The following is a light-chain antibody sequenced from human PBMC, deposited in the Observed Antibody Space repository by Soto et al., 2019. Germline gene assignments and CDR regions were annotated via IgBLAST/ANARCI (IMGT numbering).Light chain of an antibody. Sequence: DIQLTQSPASLSASIGDRVTITCRASRSVAYFLNWYQHKPGKAPELLIYAASTLETGVPSRFSGTYSGTDFALTISHLHPEDFGTYFCQQSYSVPPTFGQGTKV. V-gene: IGKV1-39*01. J-gene: IGKJ2*01. CDR2: AAS. CDR3: QQSYSVPPT. CDR1: RSVAYF.